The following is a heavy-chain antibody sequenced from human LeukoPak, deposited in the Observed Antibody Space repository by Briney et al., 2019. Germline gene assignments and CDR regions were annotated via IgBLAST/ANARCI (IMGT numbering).Heavy chain of an antibody. CDR2: FYVGGAT. CDR3: ARGDGYNFFDY. D-gene: IGHD5-24*01. CDR1: GFTFSAFS. V-gene: IGHV3-53*01. Sequence: GGSLRLSCAASGFTFSAFSMTWVRQAPGKGLEWVSVFYVGGATYYADSVKGRFTISRDNSENTLYLQMKSLRAEDTAVYYCARGDGYNFFDYWGQGTLVTVSS. J-gene: IGHJ4*02.